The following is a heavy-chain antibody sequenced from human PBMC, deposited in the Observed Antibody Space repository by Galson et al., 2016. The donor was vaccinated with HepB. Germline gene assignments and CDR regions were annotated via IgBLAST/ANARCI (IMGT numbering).Heavy chain of an antibody. J-gene: IGHJ6*02. CDR1: GGSISSYY. Sequence: SETLSLTCTVSGGSISSYYWSWIRQPPGKGLEWLGYIYYSGSTNYNPSLKSRLPISVDTSKNQFSLKLSSVTAADTAVYYCARLASYGMDVWGQGTTVTVS. V-gene: IGHV4-59*01. CDR3: ARLASYGMDV. CDR2: IYYSGST.